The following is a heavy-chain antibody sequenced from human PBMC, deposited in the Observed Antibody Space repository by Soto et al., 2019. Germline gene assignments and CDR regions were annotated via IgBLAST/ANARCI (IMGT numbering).Heavy chain of an antibody. J-gene: IGHJ5*02. CDR2: IYHSGST. V-gene: IGHV4-30-2*01. CDR1: GGSISRGGYS. CDR3: ARVPDR. D-gene: IGHD2-2*01. Sequence: SETLSLTCAVSGGSISRGGYSWSWIRQPQGKGLEWIGYIYHSGSTYYNTSLKSRVTISVDRSKTQFSLKLSSVTAADTAVYYCARVPDRWGQGTLVTVSS.